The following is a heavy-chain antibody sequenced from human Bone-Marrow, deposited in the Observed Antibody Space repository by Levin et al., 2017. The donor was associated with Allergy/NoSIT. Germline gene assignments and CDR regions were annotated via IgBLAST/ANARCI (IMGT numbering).Heavy chain of an antibody. V-gene: IGHV3-11*05. CDR1: GFTFSDYS. Sequence: LSLTCAASGFTFSDYSMTWIRQAPGKGLEWVSYVGGSSTYTNYADSVKGRFTISRDNAKKSLYLQMNSPRAEDTAVYYGARGGYTYGYDFEYWGQGTLVTVSS. CDR2: VGGSSTYT. J-gene: IGHJ4*02. D-gene: IGHD5-18*01. CDR3: ARGGYTYGYDFEY.